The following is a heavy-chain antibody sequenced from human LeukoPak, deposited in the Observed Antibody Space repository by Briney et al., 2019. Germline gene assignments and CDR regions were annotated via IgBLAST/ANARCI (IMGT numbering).Heavy chain of an antibody. J-gene: IGHJ5*02. CDR1: GGFISSNNYY. CDR2: IYYSGST. Sequence: PSETLSLTCTVSGGFISSNNYYWGWIRQPPGKGLEWIGGIYYSGSTYYNPSLKSRVTISVDTSKNQFSLKLNSVTAADTAVFHCARLIGTRPGRIDRWGQGTLVTVSS. CDR3: ARLIGTRPGRIDR. D-gene: IGHD2-21*01. V-gene: IGHV4-39*01.